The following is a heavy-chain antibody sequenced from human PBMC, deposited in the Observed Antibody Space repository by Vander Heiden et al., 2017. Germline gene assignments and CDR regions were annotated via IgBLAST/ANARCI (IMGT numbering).Heavy chain of an antibody. CDR2: IFSNDEK. D-gene: IGHD4-4*01. J-gene: IGHJ4*02. V-gene: IGHV2-26*01. Sequence: QVTLKESGPVLVKPTETLTLPCTVSGFSLSNDRVAVSWVRQPPGKALEWLAHIFSNDEKLYTTSLKSRLTISKDTSKSQVVLTMTNMDPVDTATYYCARTPVEMTTISRYFDYWGQGTLVTVSS. CDR1: GFSLSNDRVA. CDR3: ARTPVEMTTISRYFDY.